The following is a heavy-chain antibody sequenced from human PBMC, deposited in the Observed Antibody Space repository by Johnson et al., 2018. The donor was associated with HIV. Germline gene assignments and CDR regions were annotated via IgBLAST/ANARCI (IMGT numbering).Heavy chain of an antibody. CDR2: IRYDGSYK. D-gene: IGHD2-15*01. J-gene: IGHJ3*02. CDR1: DFTFSSYG. CDR3: SKDQFHKGGGSLVDGFDI. Sequence: QVQLVESGGGVVQPGGSLRLSCAASDFTFSSYGMHWVRQAPGKGLEWVAFIRYDGSYKYYVDSVKGRFTISRDNSKNTLYLQMNSLRAEDTAVYYCSKDQFHKGGGSLVDGFDIWGQGTKVTVSS. V-gene: IGHV3-30*02.